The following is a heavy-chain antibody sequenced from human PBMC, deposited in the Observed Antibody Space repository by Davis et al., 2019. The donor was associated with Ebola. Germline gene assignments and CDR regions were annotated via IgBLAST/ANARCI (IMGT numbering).Heavy chain of an antibody. J-gene: IGHJ4*02. CDR2: IRSKANSYAT. D-gene: IGHD4-11*01. V-gene: IGHV3-73*01. CDR3: TIYSNAVDY. Sequence: GESLKISCAASGFTFSGSAMHWVRQASGKGLEWVGRIRSKANSYATAYAASVKGRFTIFRDDSKNTAYLQMNSLKTEDTAVYYCTIYSNAVDYWGQGTLVTVSS. CDR1: GFTFSGSA.